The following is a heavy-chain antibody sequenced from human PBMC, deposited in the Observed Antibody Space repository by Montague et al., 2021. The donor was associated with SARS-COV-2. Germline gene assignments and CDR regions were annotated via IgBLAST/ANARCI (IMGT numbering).Heavy chain of an antibody. Sequence: SLRLSCAASGFTFSYYAMNWVRQAPGRGLEWVSSITDKGDSTYYADSVKGRSTISRDNSKSTLFLQMNSLRAEDTAVYYCARVGGSDSHTPPVKWGQGVLVSVSS. CDR2: ITDKGDST. D-gene: IGHD4-23*01. J-gene: IGHJ4*02. V-gene: IGHV3-23*01. CDR1: GFTFSYYA. CDR3: ARVGGSDSHTPPVK.